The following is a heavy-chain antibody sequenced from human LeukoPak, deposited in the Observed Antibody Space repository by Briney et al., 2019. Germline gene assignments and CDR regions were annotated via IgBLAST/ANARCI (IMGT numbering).Heavy chain of an antibody. CDR2: ISYDGSNK. J-gene: IGHJ4*02. V-gene: IGHV3-30*18. Sequence: GRSLRLSCAASGFTFSSYGMHWVRQAPGKGLEWVAVISYDGSNKHYADSVKGRFTISRDNSKNTLYLQMNSLRAEDTAVYYCAKDQGKQWLVLDYWGQGTLVTVSS. CDR1: GFTFSSYG. CDR3: AKDQGKQWLVLDY. D-gene: IGHD6-19*01.